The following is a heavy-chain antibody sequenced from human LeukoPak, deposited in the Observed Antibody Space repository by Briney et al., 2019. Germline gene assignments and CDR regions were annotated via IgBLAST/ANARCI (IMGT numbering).Heavy chain of an antibody. CDR3: ARDLRSVSRYDVFDI. V-gene: IGHV3-7*03. CDR1: GFTFSSYW. J-gene: IGHJ3*02. CDR2: INRNGSEK. D-gene: IGHD3-3*01. Sequence: GGSLRLSCAASGFTFSSYWLSWVRQAPGKGLEWVANINRNGSEKYYVDSVKGRFTISRDNAKNSLFLQMNSLRAEGTAVYYCARDLRSVSRYDVFDIWGLGTMVTVSS.